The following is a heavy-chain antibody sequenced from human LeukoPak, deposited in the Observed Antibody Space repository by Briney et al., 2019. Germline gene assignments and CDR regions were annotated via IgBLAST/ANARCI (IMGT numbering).Heavy chain of an antibody. D-gene: IGHD3-3*01. CDR1: GYSFSNYW. Sequence: GESLKISCKGSGYSFSNYWIGWVRQMPGKGLESMGIIYPGDSDTRYSPSFQGQVTISADKSISTAYLQWSSLKASDTAIYYCARQSDFRLDYWGQGTLVTVSS. J-gene: IGHJ4*02. V-gene: IGHV5-51*01. CDR2: IYPGDSDT. CDR3: ARQSDFRLDY.